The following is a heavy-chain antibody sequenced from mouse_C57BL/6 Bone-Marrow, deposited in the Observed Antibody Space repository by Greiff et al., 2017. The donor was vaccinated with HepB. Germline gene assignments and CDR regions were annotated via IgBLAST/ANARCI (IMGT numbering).Heavy chain of an antibody. Sequence: QVQLQQPGAELVKPGASVKLSCKASGYTFTSYWMQWVKQRPGQGLEWIGEIDPSDSYTNYNQKFKSKATLTVDTSSSTAYMQLSSLTSEDSAVYYCARDWDGAYWGQGTLVTVSA. V-gene: IGHV1-50*01. D-gene: IGHD4-1*01. CDR3: ARDWDGAY. CDR2: IDPSDSYT. CDR1: GYTFTSYW. J-gene: IGHJ3*01.